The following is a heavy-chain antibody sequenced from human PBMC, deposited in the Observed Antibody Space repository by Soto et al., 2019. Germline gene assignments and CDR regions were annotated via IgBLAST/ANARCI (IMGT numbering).Heavy chain of an antibody. CDR3: AREKYCSGGSCYYAFDI. J-gene: IGHJ3*02. D-gene: IGHD2-15*01. Sequence: TLSLTCTVSGGSISSYYWSWIRQPPGKGLEWIGYIYYSGSTNYNPSLKSRVTISVDTSKNQFSLKLSSVTAADTAVYYCAREKYCSGGSCYYAFDIWGQGTMVTVSS. V-gene: IGHV4-59*01. CDR2: IYYSGST. CDR1: GGSISSYY.